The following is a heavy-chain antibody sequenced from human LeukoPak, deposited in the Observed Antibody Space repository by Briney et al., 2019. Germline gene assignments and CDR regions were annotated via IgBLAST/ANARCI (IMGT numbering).Heavy chain of an antibody. Sequence: GGSLRLSCAASGFTFSSYAMSWVRQAPGKGLEWVSVISGSGDSTYYADSVKGRFTISRDNSKNTLYLQMNSLRAEDTAVYYCAKDGASYYYGSGSPYYFDYWGQGTLVTVSS. CDR3: AKDGASYYYGSGSPYYFDY. J-gene: IGHJ4*02. V-gene: IGHV3-23*01. CDR1: GFTFSSYA. CDR2: ISGSGDST. D-gene: IGHD3-10*01.